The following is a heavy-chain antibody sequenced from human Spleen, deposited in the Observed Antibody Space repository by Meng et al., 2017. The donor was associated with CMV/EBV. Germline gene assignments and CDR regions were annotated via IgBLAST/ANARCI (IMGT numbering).Heavy chain of an antibody. CDR3: ARDRGGTSSNGYFFDY. CDR2: INPKNDAT. Sequence: ASVKVSCKASGYTFTAYYIHWVRQAPGQGLEWMGWINPKNDATYYAQKFQGSINMTRDTSITTAYVDLSSLRFNDTAIYYCARDRGGTSSNGYFFDYWGQGTPVTVSS. J-gene: IGHJ4*02. D-gene: IGHD4-23*01. V-gene: IGHV1-2*02. CDR1: GYTFTAYY.